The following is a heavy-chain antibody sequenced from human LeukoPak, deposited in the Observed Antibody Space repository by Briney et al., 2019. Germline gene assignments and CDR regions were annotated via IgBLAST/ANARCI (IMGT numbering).Heavy chain of an antibody. D-gene: IGHD6-6*01. Sequence: PSETLSLTCAVSGGFISSSNWWSWVRQPPGKGLEWIGEIYHSGSTNYNPSLKSRVTISVDKSKNQFSLTLSSVTAADTAVYYCAREGIYSSSSYFDYWGQGTLVTVSS. V-gene: IGHV4-4*02. CDR1: GGFISSSNW. CDR3: AREGIYSSSSYFDY. CDR2: IYHSGST. J-gene: IGHJ4*02.